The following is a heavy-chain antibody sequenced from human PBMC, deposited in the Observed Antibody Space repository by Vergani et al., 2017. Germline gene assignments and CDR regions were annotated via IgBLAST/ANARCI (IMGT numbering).Heavy chain of an antibody. CDR3: ARAETLMVRGVIGAFDI. CDR2: ISSSSSYT. CDR1: GFTFSDYY. J-gene: IGHJ3*02. Sequence: QVQLVESGGGLVKPGGSLRLSCAASGFTFSDYYMSWIRQAPGKGLEWVSYISSSSSYTNYADSVKGRFTISRGNAKNSLYLQMNSLRAEDTAVYYCARAETLMVRGVIGAFDIWGQGTMVTVSS. D-gene: IGHD3-10*01. V-gene: IGHV3-11*05.